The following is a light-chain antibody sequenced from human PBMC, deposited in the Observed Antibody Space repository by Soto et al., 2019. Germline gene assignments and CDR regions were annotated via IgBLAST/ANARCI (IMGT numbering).Light chain of an antibody. V-gene: IGLV2-14*01. J-gene: IGLJ3*02. Sequence: QSALTQPASVSGSPGQSITISCTGTSSDVGAYNYVSWYQQHPGKAPKLMISGVSNRPSGVSNRFSGSKSGNTASLTISGLQADDEADYYCSSSTGSSTPWVFGGGTKVTVL. CDR1: SSDVGAYNY. CDR3: SSSTGSSTPWV. CDR2: GVS.